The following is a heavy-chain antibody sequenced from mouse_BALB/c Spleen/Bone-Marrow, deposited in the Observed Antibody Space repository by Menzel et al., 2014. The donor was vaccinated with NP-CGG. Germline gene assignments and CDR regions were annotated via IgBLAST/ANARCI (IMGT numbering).Heavy chain of an antibody. D-gene: IGHD3-2*01. CDR2: ISTYYGDA. CDR1: GYTFTDYA. CDR3: ARRADSSGYVDAMDY. Sequence: VQLQESGAELVRPGVSVKISCKGSGYTFTDYAMHWVKQSHAKSLEWIGVISTYYGDASYNQKFKGKATMTVDNSSSTAYMELARLTSEDSAIYYCARRADSSGYVDAMDYWGQGTSVTVSS. V-gene: IGHV1S137*01. J-gene: IGHJ4*01.